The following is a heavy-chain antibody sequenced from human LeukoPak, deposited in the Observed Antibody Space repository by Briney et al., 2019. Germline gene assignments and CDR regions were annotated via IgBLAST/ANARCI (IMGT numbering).Heavy chain of an antibody. J-gene: IGHJ4*02. V-gene: IGHV1-46*01. Sequence: ASVKVSCKASGYTFTSYGISWVRQAPGQGLEWMGIINPSGGSTSYAQKFQGRVTMTRDTSTSTVYMELSSLRSEDTAVYYCASDGLTYYYDSSGYSGGYWGQGTLVTVSS. CDR3: ASDGLTYYYDSSGYSGGY. CDR2: INPSGGST. CDR1: GYTFTSYG. D-gene: IGHD3-22*01.